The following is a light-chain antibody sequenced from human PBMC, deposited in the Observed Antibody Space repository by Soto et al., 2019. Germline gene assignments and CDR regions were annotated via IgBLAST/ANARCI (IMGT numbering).Light chain of an antibody. CDR1: QAISSA. Sequence: ANQLTQSPSSLSASVGDRVTITCRASQAISSALAWYQQKPGKPPKLLIYDASTLQSGVPSRFSGSGSGTEFTLTISSLQPDDFATYFCQQYNSYSEAFGQGTKVDIK. J-gene: IGKJ1*01. CDR2: DAS. V-gene: IGKV1-13*02. CDR3: QQYNSYSEA.